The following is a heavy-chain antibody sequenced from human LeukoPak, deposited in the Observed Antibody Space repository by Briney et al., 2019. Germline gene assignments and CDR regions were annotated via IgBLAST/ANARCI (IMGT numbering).Heavy chain of an antibody. J-gene: IGHJ4*02. D-gene: IGHD3-16*01. V-gene: IGHV1-69*04. CDR3: ARDGGGPKSEFDY. Sequence: SVKVSCKASGGTFSSYAISWVRQAPGQGLEWMGRIIPILGIASYAQKFQGRVTITADKSTSTAYMELSSLRSEDTAVYYCARDGGGPKSEFDYWGQGTLVTVSS. CDR1: GGTFSSYA. CDR2: IIPILGIA.